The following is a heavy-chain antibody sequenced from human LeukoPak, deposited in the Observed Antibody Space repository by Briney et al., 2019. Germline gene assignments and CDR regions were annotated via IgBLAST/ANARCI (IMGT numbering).Heavy chain of an antibody. D-gene: IGHD6-13*01. CDR1: EFIFSGYW. CDR3: ASDGFVGAADY. CDR2: IKQDGSEK. V-gene: IGHV3-7*01. J-gene: IGHJ4*02. Sequence: PGGSLRLSCAASEFIFSGYWMNWVRQAPGKGLEWVANIKQDGSEKQYVDSVRGRFTISRDNAKNSLYLQMNSLRVVDTAVYYCASDGFVGAADYWGQGTLVTVSS.